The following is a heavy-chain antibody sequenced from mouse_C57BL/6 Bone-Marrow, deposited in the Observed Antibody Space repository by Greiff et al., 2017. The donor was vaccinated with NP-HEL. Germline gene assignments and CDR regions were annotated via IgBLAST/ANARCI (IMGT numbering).Heavy chain of an antibody. CDR3: TRDEPYYDYYWYFDV. CDR2: ISSGGDYI. D-gene: IGHD2-4*01. Sequence: EVQLVESGEGLVKPGGSLKLSCAASGFTFSSYAMSWVRQTPEKRLEWVAYISSGGDYIYYADTVKGRFTISRDNARNTLYLQMSSLKSEDTAMYYCTRDEPYYDYYWYFDVWGTGTTVTVSS. J-gene: IGHJ1*03. CDR1: GFTFSSYA. V-gene: IGHV5-9-1*02.